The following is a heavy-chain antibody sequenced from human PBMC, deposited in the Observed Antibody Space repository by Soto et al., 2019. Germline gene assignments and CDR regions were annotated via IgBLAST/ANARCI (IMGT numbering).Heavy chain of an antibody. D-gene: IGHD4-17*01. CDR1: GFIFSSYA. CDR3: AKGWVGGDYDPNWFDP. Sequence: PGGSLRLSCAASGFIFSSYAMSWVRQAPGKGLEWVSAISGSGGSTYYADSVKGRFTISRDNSKNTLYLQMNSLRAEDTAVYYCAKGWVGGDYDPNWFDPWGQGTLVTVSS. CDR2: ISGSGGST. V-gene: IGHV3-23*01. J-gene: IGHJ5*02.